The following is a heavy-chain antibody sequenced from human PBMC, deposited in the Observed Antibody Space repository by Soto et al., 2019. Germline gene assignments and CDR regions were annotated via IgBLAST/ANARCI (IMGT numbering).Heavy chain of an antibody. CDR1: GDSVTSYW. D-gene: IGHD2-2*01. J-gene: IGHJ6*03. Sequence: XXSLKISCKGSGDSVTSYWIVWVRQMPGKGLEWMGIIYPGDSDTRYSPSFQGQVTISADKSISTAYLQWSSLKDSDTAMYYCAASPYQYYYYYMDVWGKGTTVTVSS. CDR3: AASPYQYYYYYMDV. CDR2: IYPGDSDT. V-gene: IGHV5-51*01.